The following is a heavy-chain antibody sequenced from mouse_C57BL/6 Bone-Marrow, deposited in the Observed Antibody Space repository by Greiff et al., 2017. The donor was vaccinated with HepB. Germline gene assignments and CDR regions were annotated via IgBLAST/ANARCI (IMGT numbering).Heavy chain of an antibody. D-gene: IGHD3-2*02. CDR2: IDPETGGT. J-gene: IGHJ2*01. CDR1: GYTFTDYE. V-gene: IGHV1-15*01. CDR3: TREGSGYEVDY. Sequence: VQLVESGAELVRPGASVTLSCKASGYTFTDYEMHWVKQTPVQGLEWIGAIDPETGGTAYNQKFKGKAILTADKSSSTAYMELRSLTSEDSAVYYCTREGSGYEVDYWGQGTTLTVSS.